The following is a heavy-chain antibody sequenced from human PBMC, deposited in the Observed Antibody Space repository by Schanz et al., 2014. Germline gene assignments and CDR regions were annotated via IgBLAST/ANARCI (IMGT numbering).Heavy chain of an antibody. J-gene: IGHJ4*02. CDR1: GYTFTGYY. CDR3: ARGFLASGGKTFDC. CDR2: INPSGGNA. Sequence: QVLLVQSGAEVKQPGASVKVSCKASGYTFTGYYIHWVRQAPGQGLEWMGIINPSGGNANYARKFQGRVTMTRDTSTDTVYMNLSSLTSADTAVYYCARGFLASGGKTFDCWGQGTLVTVSS. D-gene: IGHD1-26*01. V-gene: IGHV1-46*01.